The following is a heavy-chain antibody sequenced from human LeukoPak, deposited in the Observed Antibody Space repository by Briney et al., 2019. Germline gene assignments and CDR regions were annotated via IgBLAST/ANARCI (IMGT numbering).Heavy chain of an antibody. D-gene: IGHD1-14*01. Sequence: SETLSLTCTVSGGSISTYNWSWIRQPPGKGLEWIGYVYYSGSTNYNPSLKSRVTISADTSKNQFSLRLSSVTAADTAVYYCARGLNNRKSGRRFDVFEIWGQGTMVTVSS. CDR1: GGSISTYN. V-gene: IGHV4-59*01. CDR2: VYYSGST. J-gene: IGHJ3*02. CDR3: ARGLNNRKSGRRFDVFEI.